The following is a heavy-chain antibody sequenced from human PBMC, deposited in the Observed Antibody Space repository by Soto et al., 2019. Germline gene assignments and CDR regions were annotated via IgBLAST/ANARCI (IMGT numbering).Heavy chain of an antibody. Sequence: PSETLSLTCTVPGGSIDSYYWTWIRQPPGKGLGWIGYVYYTGTTTYSPSLKSRVTISVDTSMNQISLKLSSVTAADTAFYYCARLGGYYQSLDTWGQGTLVTVS. J-gene: IGHJ5*02. CDR3: ARLGGYYQSLDT. D-gene: IGHD3-22*01. CDR2: VYYTGTT. V-gene: IGHV4-59*08. CDR1: GGSIDSYY.